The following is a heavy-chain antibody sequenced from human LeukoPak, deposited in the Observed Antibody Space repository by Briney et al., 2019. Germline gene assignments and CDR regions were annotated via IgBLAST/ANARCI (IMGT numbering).Heavy chain of an antibody. J-gene: IGHJ4*02. Sequence: SETLSLTCTVSGGSISSSRFYGGWTRQPPGKGGEWVASIYYSGSTYYNPSLKSRVTISVDTSKNQFALKVSSVTAADTALYYCARHQFYGSGSYYFDYWGQGTLVTVSS. D-gene: IGHD3-10*01. CDR2: IYYSGST. CDR3: ARHQFYGSGSYYFDY. V-gene: IGHV4-39*01. CDR1: GGSISSSRFY.